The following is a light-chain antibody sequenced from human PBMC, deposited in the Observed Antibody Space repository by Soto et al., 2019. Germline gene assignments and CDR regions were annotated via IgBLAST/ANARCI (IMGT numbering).Light chain of an antibody. CDR1: QSVSSN. J-gene: IGKJ1*01. V-gene: IGKV3-15*01. CDR3: QQYNSSPRT. CDR2: GAS. Sequence: EIVLTQSPATLSVSPGERATLSCRASQSVSSNLAWYQQKTGQAPRLLIYGASTRATGIPARFSGSGSGTEFTLTISSLQSADFAVYYCQQYNSSPRTFGQGIKVEIK.